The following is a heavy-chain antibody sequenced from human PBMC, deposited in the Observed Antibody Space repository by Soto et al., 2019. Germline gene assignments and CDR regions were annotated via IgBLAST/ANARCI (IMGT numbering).Heavy chain of an antibody. CDR2: IYYSGST. D-gene: IGHD3-16*01. J-gene: IGHJ3*02. CDR3: ARGDLDTDAFDI. CDR1: GGSINSYY. Sequence: QVQLQESGPGLLKPSETLSLTGTVSGGSINSYYYSWFRQPPGKGLEWIGYIYYSGSTNYNPSLRSRVTISVDTSKNQFSLKLSSVTAADTAVYYCARGDLDTDAFDIWGQGTVVTVSS. V-gene: IGHV4-59*01.